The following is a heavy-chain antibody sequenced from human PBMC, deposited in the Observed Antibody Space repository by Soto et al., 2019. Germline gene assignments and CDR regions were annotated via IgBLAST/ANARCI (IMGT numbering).Heavy chain of an antibody. CDR3: ARDPITGTTGYPLYYFDY. J-gene: IGHJ4*02. D-gene: IGHD1-7*01. V-gene: IGHV1-2*04. CDR2: INPNSGGT. Sequence: ASVKVSCKASGYTFTGYYMHWVRQAPGQGLEWMGWINPNSGGTNYAQKFQGWVTMTRDTSISTAYMELSRLRSDDTAVYYCARDPITGTTGYPLYYFDYWGQGTLVTVPQ. CDR1: GYTFTGYY.